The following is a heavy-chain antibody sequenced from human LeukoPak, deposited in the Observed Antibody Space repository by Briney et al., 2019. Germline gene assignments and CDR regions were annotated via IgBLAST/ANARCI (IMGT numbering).Heavy chain of an antibody. CDR3: ARDSPTDWFFDL. Sequence: GRSLTLSCAASGFTFSRHGMHWVRQAQGKGPEWLAVIWYDGSQKYYGDSVKGRFTISRDNSKNTLYLQMNSLRAEDTAVYYCARDSPTDWFFDLWGRGTLVTVSS. CDR1: GFTFSRHG. V-gene: IGHV3-33*01. J-gene: IGHJ2*01. CDR2: IWYDGSQK. D-gene: IGHD4-17*01.